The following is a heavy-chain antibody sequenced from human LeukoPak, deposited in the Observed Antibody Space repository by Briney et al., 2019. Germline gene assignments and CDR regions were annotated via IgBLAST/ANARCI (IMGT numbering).Heavy chain of an antibody. CDR2: IYHSGST. J-gene: IGHJ4*02. CDR3: ARRPGGYSSSWYREYYFDY. Sequence: SETLSLTCTVSGGSISSGGYYWSWIRQPPGKGLEWIGYIYHSGSTYYNPSLKSRVTISVDTSKNQFSLKLSSVTAADTAVYYCARRPGGYSSSWYREYYFDYWGQGTLVTVSS. D-gene: IGHD6-13*01. V-gene: IGHV4-30-2*01. CDR1: GGSISSGGYY.